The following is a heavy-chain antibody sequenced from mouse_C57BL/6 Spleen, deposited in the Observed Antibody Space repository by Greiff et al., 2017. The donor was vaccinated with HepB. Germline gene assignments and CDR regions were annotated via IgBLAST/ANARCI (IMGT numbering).Heavy chain of an antibody. V-gene: IGHV1-64*01. Sequence: QVQLQHPGAELVKPGASVKLSCKASGYTFTSYWMHWVKQRPGQGLEWIGMIHPNSGSTNYNENFKSKATLTVDKSSSTAYMQLSSLTSEDSAVYYCARGSSMAMDYWGQGTSVTVSS. J-gene: IGHJ4*01. CDR1: GYTFTSYW. CDR3: ARGSSMAMDY. CDR2: IHPNSGST.